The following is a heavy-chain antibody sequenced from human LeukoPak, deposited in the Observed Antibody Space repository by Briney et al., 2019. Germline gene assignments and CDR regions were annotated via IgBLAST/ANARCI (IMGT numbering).Heavy chain of an antibody. J-gene: IGHJ6*02. V-gene: IGHV3-21*01. D-gene: IGHD4-11*01. CDR3: ATSYTVTTDYYYGMDV. CDR2: ISSSSSYI. CDR1: GFTFSSYS. Sequence: GGSLRLSCAASGFTFSSYSMNWVRQAPGKGLEWVSSISSSSSYIYYADSVKGRFTISRDNAKNSLYLQMNGLRAEDTAVYYCATSYTVTTDYYYGMDVWGQGTTVTVSS.